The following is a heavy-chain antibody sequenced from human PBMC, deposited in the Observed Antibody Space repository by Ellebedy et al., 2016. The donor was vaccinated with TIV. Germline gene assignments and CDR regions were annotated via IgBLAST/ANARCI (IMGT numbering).Heavy chain of an antibody. CDR2: LSQDGHDK. J-gene: IGHJ5*01. CDR1: GFSFRSYW. Sequence: GESLKISCIASGFSFRSYWMSWVRQAPGKGLEWVANLSQDGHDKLYVDSVKGRFTISRDNARNSLYLQMNGLRAEDTAVYYCARRGSYGDYAVQINSWFDSWGQGTLVTVSS. D-gene: IGHD4-17*01. V-gene: IGHV3-7*01. CDR3: ARRGSYGDYAVQINSWFDS.